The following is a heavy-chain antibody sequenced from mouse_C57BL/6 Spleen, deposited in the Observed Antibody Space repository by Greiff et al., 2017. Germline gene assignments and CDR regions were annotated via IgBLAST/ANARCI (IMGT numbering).Heavy chain of an antibody. V-gene: IGHV1-55*01. D-gene: IGHD2-4*01. CDR1: GYTFTSYW. CDR3: ARDDSGGGYYAMDY. J-gene: IGHJ4*01. Sequence: QVQLKQPGAELVKPGASVKMSCKASGYTFTSYWITWVKQRPGQGLEWIGDIYPGSGSTNYNEKFKSKATLTVDTSSSTAYMQLSSLTSEDSAVYYCARDDSGGGYYAMDYWGQGTSVTVSS. CDR2: IYPGSGST.